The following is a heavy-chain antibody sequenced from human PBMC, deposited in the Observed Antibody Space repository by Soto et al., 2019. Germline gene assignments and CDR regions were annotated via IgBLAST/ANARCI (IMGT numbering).Heavy chain of an antibody. CDR1: GFTFSSYA. Sequence: GGSLRLSCAASGFTFSSYAMSWVRQAPGKXLEWVSAISGSGGSTYYADSVKGRFTISRDNSKNTLYLQMNSLRAEDTAVYYRAKDMIAARDYYYYGMDVWGQGTTVTVSS. D-gene: IGHD6-6*01. V-gene: IGHV3-23*01. CDR2: ISGSGGST. CDR3: AKDMIAARDYYYYGMDV. J-gene: IGHJ6*02.